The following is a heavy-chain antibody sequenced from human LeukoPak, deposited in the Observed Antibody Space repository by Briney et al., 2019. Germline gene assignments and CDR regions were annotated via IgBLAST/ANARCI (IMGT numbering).Heavy chain of an antibody. CDR3: ARAQLSLLVDFGMDV. J-gene: IGHJ6*02. V-gene: IGHV4-59*01. D-gene: IGHD1-1*01. CDR2: ISYSGIT. CDR1: GGSISGYF. Sequence: SETLSLTCTVSGGSISGYFWTWIRQPPGKGLEWIGYISYSGITNYNPSLKSRVTFSVDTSKSQFSLKLSSVTAADSAVYYCARAQLSLLVDFGMDVWGQGTTVTVSS.